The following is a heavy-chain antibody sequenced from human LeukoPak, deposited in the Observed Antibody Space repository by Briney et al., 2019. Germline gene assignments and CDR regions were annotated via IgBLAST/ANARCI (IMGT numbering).Heavy chain of an antibody. V-gene: IGHV4-59*11. CDR1: GGSISSHY. CDR3: ARDGGYDFWSGTFDY. CDR2: IYYSGST. D-gene: IGHD3-3*01. Sequence: SETLSLTCTVSGGSISSHYWSWLRQPQGKGLEWIGYIYYSGSTNYNPSLKSRVTISVDTSKNQFSLKLSSVTAADTAVYYCARDGGYDFWSGTFDYWGQGTLVTVSS. J-gene: IGHJ4*02.